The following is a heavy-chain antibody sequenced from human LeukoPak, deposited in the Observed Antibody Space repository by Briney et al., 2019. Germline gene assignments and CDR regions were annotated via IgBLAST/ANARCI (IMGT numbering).Heavy chain of an antibody. CDR3: ARRAVAGTSVEDY. J-gene: IGHJ4*02. CDR1: GVSISSSSYY. D-gene: IGHD6-19*01. CDR2: TYYSGST. V-gene: IGHV4-39*01. Sequence: SETLSLTCTVSGVSISSSSYYWGWIRQPPGKGLEWIGSTYYSGSTYYNPSLKSRVTISVDTSKNQFSLKLSSVTAADTAVYYCARRAVAGTSVEDYWGQGTLVTVSS.